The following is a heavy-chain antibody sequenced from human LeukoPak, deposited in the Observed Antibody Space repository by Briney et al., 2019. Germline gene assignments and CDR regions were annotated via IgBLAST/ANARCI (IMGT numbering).Heavy chain of an antibody. Sequence: ALVKVSCKASGYTFTSYGISWVRQAPGQGREWMGWISAYNGNTNYAQKLQGRVTMTTDTSTSTAYMELRSLRSDDTAVYYCARDRSSSGWSDYFDYWGQGTLVTVSS. D-gene: IGHD6-19*01. J-gene: IGHJ4*02. CDR3: ARDRSSSGWSDYFDY. V-gene: IGHV1-18*01. CDR1: GYTFTSYG. CDR2: ISAYNGNT.